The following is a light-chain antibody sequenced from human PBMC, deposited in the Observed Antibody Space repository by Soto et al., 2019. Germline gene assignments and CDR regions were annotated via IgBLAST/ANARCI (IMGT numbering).Light chain of an antibody. V-gene: IGKV1-9*01. CDR2: AAS. J-gene: IGKJ5*01. CDR1: QGIDSS. CDR3: QQLHDYPIT. Sequence: ASVGDRFTITCRASQGIDSSFAWYQQKPGKAPKLLIYAASSLQSGVPSRFSGSGSGTDFTLTISSLQPEDFATYYCQQLHDYPITFGQGTRLEIK.